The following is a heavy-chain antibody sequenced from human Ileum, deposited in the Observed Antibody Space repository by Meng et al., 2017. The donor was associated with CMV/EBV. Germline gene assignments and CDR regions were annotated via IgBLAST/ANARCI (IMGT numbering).Heavy chain of an antibody. CDR3: ARAPSLTGANDF. CDR2: ISASGRYI. CDR1: GFAFSYYS. Sequence: AASGFAFSYYSLNWVRQAPGKGLEWVASISASGRYIYYADSGKGRVTISRDNAENSTSLQMDSLGVEDTDVYYCARAPSLTGANDFWGQGTLVTVSS. V-gene: IGHV3-21*06. J-gene: IGHJ4*02. D-gene: IGHD7-27*01.